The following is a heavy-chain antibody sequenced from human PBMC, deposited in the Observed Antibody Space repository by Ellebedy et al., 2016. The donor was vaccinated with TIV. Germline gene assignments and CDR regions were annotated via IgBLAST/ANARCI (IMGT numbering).Heavy chain of an antibody. D-gene: IGHD4-23*01. CDR1: GFTFSNYA. V-gene: IGHV3-21*01. CDR3: ARVGGEYYYYYYYMDV. J-gene: IGHJ6*03. Sequence: GGSLRLXCAASGFTFSNYAMTWVRQAPGKGLEWVSSISSSSSYIYYADSVKGRFTISRDNAKNSLYLQMNSLRAEDTAVYYCARVGGEYYYYYYYMDVWGKGTTVTVSS. CDR2: ISSSSSYI.